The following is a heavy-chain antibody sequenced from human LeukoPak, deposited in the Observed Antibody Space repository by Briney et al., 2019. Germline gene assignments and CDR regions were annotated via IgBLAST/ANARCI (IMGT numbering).Heavy chain of an antibody. V-gene: IGHV3-15*01. Sequence: GGSLRLSCAASGFTFSSYSMNWVRQAPGKGLEWVGRIKSKTDGGTTDYAAAVKGRFTISRDDSKKTLYLQMNSLKTEDTAVYHCTTHYSDSSGYYYGYYFDYWGQGTLVTVSS. CDR2: IKSKTDGGTT. J-gene: IGHJ4*02. CDR3: TTHYSDSSGYYYGYYFDY. D-gene: IGHD3-22*01. CDR1: GFTFSSYS.